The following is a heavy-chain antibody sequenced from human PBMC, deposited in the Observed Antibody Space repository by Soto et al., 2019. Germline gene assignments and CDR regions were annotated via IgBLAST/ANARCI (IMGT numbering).Heavy chain of an antibody. Sequence: QVHLVESGGGVVRPGRSLRLACEASGFTFSTYGMHWVRQAPGKGLQWVAVIWYDGTNAYYADSVKGRFTISRDNSKDTLYLEMNYLRTEDTAVYYCARVEAPLIHSDHYYYGMDVWGQGTTVTV. V-gene: IGHV3-33*01. CDR2: IWYDGTNA. D-gene: IGHD5-18*01. CDR3: ARVEAPLIHSDHYYYGMDV. J-gene: IGHJ6*02. CDR1: GFTFSTYG.